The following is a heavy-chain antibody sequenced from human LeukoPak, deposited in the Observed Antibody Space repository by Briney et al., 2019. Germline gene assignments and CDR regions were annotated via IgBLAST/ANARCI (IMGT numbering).Heavy chain of an antibody. V-gene: IGHV3-11*01. J-gene: IGHJ5*02. D-gene: IGHD6-13*01. CDR3: AKSPYSSSWYSFS. CDR2: ISNSGSTT. Sequence: GGSLRLSCAASGVTFSDYFMSWIRQAPGKGLEWISFISNSGSTTYYADSVKGRFTISRDNAKNSLYLQMNSLRAEDTAVYYCAKSPYSSSWYSFSWGQGTLVTVSS. CDR1: GVTFSDYF.